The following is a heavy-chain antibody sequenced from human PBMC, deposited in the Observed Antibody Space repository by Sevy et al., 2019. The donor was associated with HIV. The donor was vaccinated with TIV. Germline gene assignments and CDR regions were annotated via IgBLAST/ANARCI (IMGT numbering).Heavy chain of an antibody. J-gene: IGHJ5*02. V-gene: IGHV4-39*01. CDR1: GGSISSSSYY. D-gene: IGHD1-7*01. Sequence: SETLSLTCTVSGGSISSSSYYWGWIRQPPGKGLEWIGSIYYSGSTYYNPSLKSRVTISVDTSKNQFSLKLSSVTAADTVVYYCARRTGTLIRWFDPWGQGTLVTVSS. CDR3: ARRTGTLIRWFDP. CDR2: IYYSGST.